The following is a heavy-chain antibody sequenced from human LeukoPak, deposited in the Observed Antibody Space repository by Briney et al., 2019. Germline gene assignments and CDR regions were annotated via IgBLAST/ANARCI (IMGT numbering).Heavy chain of an antibody. V-gene: IGHV1-46*01. Sequence: ASVKVSCKASGYTFTSYYMHWVRQAPGQGLEWMGIINPSGGSTSYAQKFQGRVTMTTDTSTSTAYMELRSLRSDDTAVYYCARDQGYQLLYYFDYWGQGTLVTVSS. CDR1: GYTFTSYY. J-gene: IGHJ4*02. CDR2: INPSGGST. D-gene: IGHD2-2*01. CDR3: ARDQGYQLLYYFDY.